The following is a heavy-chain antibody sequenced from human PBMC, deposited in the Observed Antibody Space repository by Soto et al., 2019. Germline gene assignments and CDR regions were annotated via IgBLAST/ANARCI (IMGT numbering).Heavy chain of an antibody. CDR3: ARDTYGDYGQVLDY. CDR2: IKEDGSQK. J-gene: IGHJ4*01. V-gene: IGHV3-7*01. Sequence: EMQLVESGGDLVQPGGSLRLSCAASGFTFSRHWMTWVRQAPGKGLEWVANIKEDGSQKYYVDSVKGRFTISRDNVKNSVYLQMNSLRAEDTAVYYCARDTYGDYGQVLDYWGHGTLVTVSS. D-gene: IGHD4-17*01. CDR1: GFTFSRHW.